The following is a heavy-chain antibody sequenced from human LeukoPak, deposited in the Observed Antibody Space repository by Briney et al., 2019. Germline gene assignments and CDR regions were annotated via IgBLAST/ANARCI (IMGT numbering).Heavy chain of an antibody. D-gene: IGHD2-15*01. CDR2: IKTDGSST. Sequence: GGSLRLSCAASGFTFSTYWMHWVRQDPGKGVVWVSRIKTDGSSTYYADSVKGRFTISRDNAKNTLYLQMNSLRAEDTAVYYCARESYCSGGSCYSGRAFDIWGQGTMVTVSS. CDR1: GFTFSTYW. CDR3: ARESYCSGGSCYSGRAFDI. J-gene: IGHJ3*02. V-gene: IGHV3-74*01.